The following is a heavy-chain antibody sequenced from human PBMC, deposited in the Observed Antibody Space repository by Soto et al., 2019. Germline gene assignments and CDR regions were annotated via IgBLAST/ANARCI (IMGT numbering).Heavy chain of an antibody. D-gene: IGHD6-6*01. CDR3: ARDRSGSSVFYYYYRDV. CDR1: GGSISSGGYY. Sequence: QVQLQESGPGLVKPSQTLSLTCTVSGGSISSGGYYWSWIRQHPGKGLEWIGYIYYSGSNYYNPSLESRVTISVDTSKNQFSLKLSSVAAADTAVYYCARDRSGSSVFYYYYRDVWGKGTTVTVSS. CDR2: IYYSGSN. V-gene: IGHV4-31*03. J-gene: IGHJ6*03.